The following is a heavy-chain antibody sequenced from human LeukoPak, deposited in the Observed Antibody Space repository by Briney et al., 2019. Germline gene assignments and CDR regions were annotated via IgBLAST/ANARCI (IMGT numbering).Heavy chain of an antibody. CDR3: ARVYDSSGYYYGAIDY. Sequence: SQTLSLTCTVSGGSISSGSYYWSWIRQPAGKGLGWIGRIYTSGSTNYNPSLKSRVTISVDTSKNQFSLKLSSVTAADTAVYYCARVYDSSGYYYGAIDYWGQGTLVTVSS. CDR2: IYTSGST. CDR1: GGSISSGSYY. D-gene: IGHD3-22*01. J-gene: IGHJ4*02. V-gene: IGHV4-61*02.